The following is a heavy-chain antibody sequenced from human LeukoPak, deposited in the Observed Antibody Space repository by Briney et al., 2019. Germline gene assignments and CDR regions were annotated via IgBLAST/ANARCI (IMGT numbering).Heavy chain of an antibody. Sequence: PGGSLRLSCAASGFTFSSYDMHWVRQATGKGLEWVSSISGSGDSPYYADSVKGRFTISRDNSKNTLYLQMNSLRAEDTAVYYCAKAYSSGWYGGYYFDYWGQGTLVTVSS. CDR1: GFTFSSYD. CDR3: AKAYSSGWYGGYYFDY. D-gene: IGHD6-19*01. J-gene: IGHJ4*02. CDR2: ISGSGDSP. V-gene: IGHV3-23*01.